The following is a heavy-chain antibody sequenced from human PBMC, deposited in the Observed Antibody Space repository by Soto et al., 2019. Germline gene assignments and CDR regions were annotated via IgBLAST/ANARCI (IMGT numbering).Heavy chain of an antibody. Sequence: ASVKVSCKASGYTFTGYYIFWMRQAPGQGLEWMGWINPNNGATRYAQKFQDRVTITSDTSTSTSYVALSRLRSDDTAVYYCANGQYSSSSREDWGQGSLVTVSS. CDR1: GYTFTGYY. CDR3: ANGQYSSSSRED. V-gene: IGHV1-2*02. D-gene: IGHD6-6*01. J-gene: IGHJ4*02. CDR2: INPNNGAT.